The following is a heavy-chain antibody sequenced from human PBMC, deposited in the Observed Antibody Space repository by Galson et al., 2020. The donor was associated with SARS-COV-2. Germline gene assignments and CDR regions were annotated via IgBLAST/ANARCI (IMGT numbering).Heavy chain of an antibody. CDR3: ARQILTGYYSFHYFDY. V-gene: IGHV4-39*01. CDR1: GGSISSSSYY. CDR2: IYYSESN. D-gene: IGHD3-9*01. J-gene: IGHJ4*02. Sequence: SETLSLTCTVSGGSISSSSYYWGWIRQPPGEGLEWIGSIYYSESNYYNPSLTSRVTMSVDTSKNQFSLKLSSVTAADPAVYYCARQILTGYYSFHYFDYWGQGTLVTVSS.